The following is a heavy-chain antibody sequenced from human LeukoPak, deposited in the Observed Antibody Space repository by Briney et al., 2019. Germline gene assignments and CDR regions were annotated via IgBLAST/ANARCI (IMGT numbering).Heavy chain of an antibody. D-gene: IGHD6-13*01. CDR3: ARDRSRVYGMDV. CDR1: GGSISSSSYY. J-gene: IGHJ6*02. CDR2: IYYSGST. V-gene: IGHV4-39*07. Sequence: SETLSLTCTVSGGSISSSSYYWGWIRQPPGKGLEWIGSIYYSGSTYYNPSLKSRVTISVDTSKNQFSLKLSSVTAADAAVYYCARDRSRVYGMDVWGQGTTVTVSS.